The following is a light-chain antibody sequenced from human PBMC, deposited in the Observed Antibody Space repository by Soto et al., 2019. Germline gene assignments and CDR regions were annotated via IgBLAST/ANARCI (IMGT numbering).Light chain of an antibody. CDR1: QGINHY. Sequence: DIQITQSPSSLSASVGDRVTITCRASQGINHYLAWYQQKPGKPPTLLMYGASTLQSGVPSRFSGSGSGTDFTLTISSPQPEDVAVYYCQRYNSAPRTFGQGTKVDIK. V-gene: IGKV1-27*01. CDR2: GAS. CDR3: QRYNSAPRT. J-gene: IGKJ1*01.